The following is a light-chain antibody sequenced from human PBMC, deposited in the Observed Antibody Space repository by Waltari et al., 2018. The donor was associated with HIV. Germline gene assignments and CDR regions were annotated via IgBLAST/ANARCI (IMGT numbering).Light chain of an antibody. J-gene: IGLJ1*01. V-gene: IGLV2-8*01. CDR2: EVS. Sequence: QSALTQPPSASGSPGQSVTISCTGPSSDVGGYNYVSLYQQHPGKAPKLMIYEVSKRPSGFPDRFSGSKSGNTAALTVSGLQAEDEADYYCSSYAGRNNFNVFGTGTKVTVL. CDR1: SSDVGGYNY. CDR3: SSYAGRNNFNV.